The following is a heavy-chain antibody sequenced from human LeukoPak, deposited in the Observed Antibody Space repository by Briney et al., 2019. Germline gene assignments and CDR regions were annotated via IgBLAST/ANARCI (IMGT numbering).Heavy chain of an antibody. CDR2: IYTSGST. CDR3: ARSGSSGYYYYYYMDV. CDR1: GGSISSYY. Sequence: SETLSLTCTVSGGSISSYYWSWIRQPAGKGLEWIGRIYTSGSTNYNPSLKSRVTISVDTSKNQFSLKLSSVTAADTAVYYCARSGSSGYYYYYYMDVWGKGTTVTISS. J-gene: IGHJ6*03. D-gene: IGHD3-22*01. V-gene: IGHV4-4*07.